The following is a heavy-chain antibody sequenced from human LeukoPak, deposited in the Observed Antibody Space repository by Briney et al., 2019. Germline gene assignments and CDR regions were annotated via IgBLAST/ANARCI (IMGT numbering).Heavy chain of an antibody. D-gene: IGHD4-11*01. Sequence: PGGSLRLSCAASGFTFSSYAMSWVRQAPGKGLEWVSAISGSGGSTYYADSVKGRFTISRDDSKNTLYLQMNSLRAEDTAVYYCAKDLTVTTLYYFDYWGQGTLVTVSS. CDR1: GFTFSSYA. J-gene: IGHJ4*02. CDR3: AKDLTVTTLYYFDY. CDR2: ISGSGGST. V-gene: IGHV3-23*01.